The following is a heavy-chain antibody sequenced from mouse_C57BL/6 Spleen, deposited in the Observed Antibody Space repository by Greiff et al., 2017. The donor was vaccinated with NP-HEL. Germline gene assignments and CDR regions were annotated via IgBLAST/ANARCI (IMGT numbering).Heavy chain of an antibody. Sequence: VQLQQSGPGLVKPSQSLSLTCSVTGYSITSGYYWNWIRQFPGNKLEWMGYISYDGSNNYNPSLKNRISITRDTSKNQFFLKLNSVTTEDTATYYCARDSSGWFAYWGQGTLVTVSA. V-gene: IGHV3-6*01. D-gene: IGHD3-2*02. CDR3: ARDSSGWFAY. CDR2: ISYDGSN. CDR1: GYSITSGYY. J-gene: IGHJ3*01.